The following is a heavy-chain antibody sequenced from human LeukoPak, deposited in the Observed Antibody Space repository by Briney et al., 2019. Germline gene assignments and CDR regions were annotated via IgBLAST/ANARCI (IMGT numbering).Heavy chain of an antibody. CDR3: ARVGGYSGYDFGY. CDR2: IYYSGST. V-gene: IGHV4-61*01. Sequence: SETLSLTCTVSGDSVASARYHWSWIRQPPGKGLEWIGYIYYSGSTNYNPSLKSRVTISVDTSKNQFSLKLSSVTAADTAVYYCARVGGYSGYDFGYWGQGTLVTVSS. D-gene: IGHD5-12*01. CDR1: GDSVASARYH. J-gene: IGHJ4*02.